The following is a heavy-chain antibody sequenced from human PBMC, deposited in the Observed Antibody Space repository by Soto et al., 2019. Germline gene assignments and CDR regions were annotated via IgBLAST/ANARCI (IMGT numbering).Heavy chain of an antibody. CDR2: ISGSGGST. V-gene: IGHV3-23*01. CDR1: GFTFSSYA. D-gene: IGHD5-12*01. CDR3: ATYSGYDTYYFDY. Sequence: PGGSLRLSCAASGFTFSSYAMSWVRQAPGKGLEWVSAISGSGGSTYYADSVKGRFTISRDNSKNTLYLQMNSLRAEDSAVYYCATYSGYDTYYFDYWGQGTLVTVSS. J-gene: IGHJ4*02.